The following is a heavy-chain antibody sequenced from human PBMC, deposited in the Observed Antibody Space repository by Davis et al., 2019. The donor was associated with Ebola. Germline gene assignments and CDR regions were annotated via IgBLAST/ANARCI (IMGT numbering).Heavy chain of an antibody. CDR3: AREGGRFYGMDV. CDR2: INPNDGRT. Sequence: ASVKVSCKASGYTFTNYYMHWVRPAPGQGLEWMGMINPNDGRTIYAQKFQGRVTMTRDTSTSTVYMELSSLRSEDTAVDYCAREGGRFYGMDVWGKGTTVTVVS. D-gene: IGHD3-16*01. CDR1: GYTFTNYY. V-gene: IGHV1-46*01. J-gene: IGHJ6*04.